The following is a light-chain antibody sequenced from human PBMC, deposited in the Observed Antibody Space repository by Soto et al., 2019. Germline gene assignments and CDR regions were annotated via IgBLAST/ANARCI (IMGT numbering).Light chain of an antibody. V-gene: IGKV3-15*01. J-gene: IGKJ1*01. CDR1: QSVSGN. CDR3: QQYNNWPRT. Sequence: EIVMTQSPATLSVSPGERASLSCRASQSVSGNLAWYQQKPGQAPRLLIYGASTRATGIPARFSGSGSGTEFTLTISSLQSEDFAVYYCQQYNNWPRTFGQGTKVEIK. CDR2: GAS.